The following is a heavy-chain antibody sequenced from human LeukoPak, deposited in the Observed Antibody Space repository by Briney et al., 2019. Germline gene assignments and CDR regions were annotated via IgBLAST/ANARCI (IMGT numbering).Heavy chain of an antibody. CDR2: LSGGGGNT. J-gene: IGHJ4*02. D-gene: IGHD3-22*01. V-gene: IGHV3-23*01. CDR3: AKGDYDSSGYYGPIDY. Sequence: GGSLRLSCAASGFTVSSNYMSWVRRAPGKGLEWVSALSGGGGNTNYADSVKGRFTISRDNSKNTLYLQMNSPRAEDTAVYYCAKGDYDSSGYYGPIDYWGQGTLVTVSS. CDR1: GFTVSSNY.